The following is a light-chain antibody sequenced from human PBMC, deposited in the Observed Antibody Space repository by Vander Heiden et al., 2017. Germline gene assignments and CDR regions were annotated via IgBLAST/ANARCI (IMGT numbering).Light chain of an antibody. CDR1: QSVLHSSTNNNH. J-gene: IGKJ1*01. CDR3: QQDHCNPRT. Sequence: DIVMTQSPDSLAVSLGERATINCKSSQSVLHSSTNNNHLAWFQQKSGQPPKVLIYSASTRDSGVPDRFSGSGSGTDFTLTISSLQAEDVAVYYCQQDHCNPRTFGQGTKVEIK. CDR2: SAS. V-gene: IGKV4-1*01.